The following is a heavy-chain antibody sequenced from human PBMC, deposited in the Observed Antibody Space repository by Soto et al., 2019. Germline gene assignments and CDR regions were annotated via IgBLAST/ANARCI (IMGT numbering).Heavy chain of an antibody. J-gene: IGHJ6*02. CDR3: ATRTAGCSSTSCYPYYYGMDV. CDR2: IIPIFGTA. D-gene: IGHD2-2*01. V-gene: IGHV1-69*01. Sequence: QVQLVQSGAEVKKPGSSVKVSCKASGGTFSSYAISWVRQAPGQGLEWMGGIIPIFGTANYAQKLQGRVKITADESTSTAYMELSSLRSEDTAVYYCATRTAGCSSTSCYPYYYGMDVWGQGTTVTVSS. CDR1: GGTFSSYA.